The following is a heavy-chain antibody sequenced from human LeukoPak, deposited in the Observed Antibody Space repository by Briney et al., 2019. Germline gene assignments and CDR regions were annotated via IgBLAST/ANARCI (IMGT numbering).Heavy chain of an antibody. CDR3: ARSRHYDFSL. Sequence: GGSLRLSCAASGFTFDDYAMHWVRQAPGKGLEWVSGISWNSGSIGYADSVKGRFTISRDNAKNSLYLQMNSLRAEDTAVYYCARSRHYDFSLWGQGTLVTVSS. J-gene: IGHJ4*02. CDR2: ISWNSGSI. CDR1: GFTFDDYA. V-gene: IGHV3-9*01. D-gene: IGHD3-3*01.